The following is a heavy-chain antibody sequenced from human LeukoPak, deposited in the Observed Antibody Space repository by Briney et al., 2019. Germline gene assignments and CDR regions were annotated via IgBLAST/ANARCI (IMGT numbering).Heavy chain of an antibody. Sequence: ASVKVSCKPSGYTLTGYYLHGVGPAPRRGRAGMGWINPNSGGTNYAQKFPGRVTMTRDTSISTAYMELSRLRSDDTAVYYCARDRKNTAMGNYYYYYMDVWGKGTTVTVSS. CDR1: GYTLTGYY. V-gene: IGHV1-2*02. CDR2: INPNSGGT. CDR3: ARDRKNTAMGNYYYYYMDV. J-gene: IGHJ6*03. D-gene: IGHD5-18*01.